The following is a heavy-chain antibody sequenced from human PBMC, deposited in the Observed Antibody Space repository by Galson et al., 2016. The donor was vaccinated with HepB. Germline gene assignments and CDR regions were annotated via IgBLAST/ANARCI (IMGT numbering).Heavy chain of an antibody. CDR2: IEGDGTSP. CDR1: GFTFRNHQ. V-gene: IGHV3-74*01. J-gene: IGHJ4*02. Sequence: SLRLSCAVSGFTFRNHQMHWIRQVPGKGLMWVARIEGDGTSPIYAPSVKGRFTISSDSAENTVYLQMNRLRAEDTALYYCARELSGPDHWGQGTQVTVSP. CDR3: ARELSGPDH.